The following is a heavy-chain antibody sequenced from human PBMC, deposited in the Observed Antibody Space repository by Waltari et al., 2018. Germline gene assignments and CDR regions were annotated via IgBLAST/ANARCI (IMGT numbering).Heavy chain of an antibody. J-gene: IGHJ6*02. D-gene: IGHD5-12*01. Sequence: QLQLQESGPELVKPSETLSLTCTVSGGSISSSSYYWGWIRQPPGKGLEWIGSIYYSGSTYYNPSLKSRVTISVDTSKNQFSLKLSSVTAADTAVYYCARDKAATITLYYYYGMDVWGQGTTVTVSS. CDR2: IYYSGST. CDR3: ARDKAATITLYYYYGMDV. CDR1: GGSISSSSYY. V-gene: IGHV4-39*07.